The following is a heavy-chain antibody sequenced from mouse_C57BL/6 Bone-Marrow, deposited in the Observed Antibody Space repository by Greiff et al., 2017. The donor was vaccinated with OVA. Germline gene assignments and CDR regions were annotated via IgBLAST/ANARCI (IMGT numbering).Heavy chain of an antibody. D-gene: IGHD1-1*01. V-gene: IGHV1-50*01. Sequence: QVQLQQPGAELVKPGASVKLSCKASGYTFTSYWMQWVKQRPGQGLEWIGEIDPSDSYTNYNQKFKGKATLTVDTSSSTAYMQLSSLTSEDSAVYCCARWGYYGSSYWGQGTLVTVSA. CDR2: IDPSDSYT. CDR1: GYTFTSYW. CDR3: ARWGYYGSSY. J-gene: IGHJ3*01.